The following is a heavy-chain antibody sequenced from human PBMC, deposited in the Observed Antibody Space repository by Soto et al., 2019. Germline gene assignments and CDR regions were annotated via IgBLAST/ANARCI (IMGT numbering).Heavy chain of an antibody. Sequence: QVQLVQSGAEVKKPGSSVKVSCKASGGTFGKYAVSWVRQAPRQGLEWMGGIIPIFDSPNYAQRFQGRLTITADESTSTAYLELSSLTSEDTAVYYCARAFDYAGPRATFDIWGQGTTVTVSS. CDR1: GGTFGKYA. CDR3: ARAFDYAGPRATFDI. D-gene: IGHD4-17*01. CDR2: IIPIFDSP. J-gene: IGHJ3*02. V-gene: IGHV1-69*01.